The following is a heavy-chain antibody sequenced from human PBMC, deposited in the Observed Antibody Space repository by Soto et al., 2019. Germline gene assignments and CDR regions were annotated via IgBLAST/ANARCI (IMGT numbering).Heavy chain of an antibody. V-gene: IGHV3-73*01. J-gene: IGHJ3*02. Sequence: PGGSLRLSCAASGFTFSGSAMHWVRQASGKGLEWVGRIRSKANSYATAYAASVKGRFTISRDDSKNTAYLQMNSLKTEDTAVYYCTRQGGVSRNVLRFLECQDGECAFDIWGQGTMVTVSS. CDR1: GFTFSGSA. CDR3: TRQGGVSRNVLRFLECQDGECAFDI. D-gene: IGHD3-3*01. CDR2: IRSKANSYAT.